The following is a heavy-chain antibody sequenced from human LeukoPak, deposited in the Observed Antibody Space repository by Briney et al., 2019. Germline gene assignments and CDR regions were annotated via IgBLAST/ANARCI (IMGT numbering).Heavy chain of an antibody. CDR1: GGTFSSYA. CDR3: ARDGAVAGGDY. V-gene: IGHV1-69*13. CDR2: IIPIFGTA. J-gene: IGHJ4*02. Sequence: ASVKVSCKASGGTFSSYAISWVRQAPGQGLEWRGGIIPIFGTANYAQKFQGRVTITADESTSTAYMELSSLRSEDTAVYYCARDGAVAGGDYWGQGTLVTVSS. D-gene: IGHD6-19*01.